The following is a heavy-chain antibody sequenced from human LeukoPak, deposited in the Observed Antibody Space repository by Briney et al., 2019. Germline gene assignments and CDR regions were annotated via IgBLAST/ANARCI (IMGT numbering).Heavy chain of an antibody. CDR2: INHSGST. D-gene: IGHD1-1*01. J-gene: IGHJ5*02. CDR3: ARSLERHWFDP. Sequence: SETLSLTCAVYGGSFSGYYWSWIRQPPGKGLEWIGEINHSGSTNYNPSLKSRVTISVDTSKNQFSLKLSSVTAADTAVYYCARSLERHWFDPWGQGTLVTVSS. CDR1: GGSFSGYY. V-gene: IGHV4-34*01.